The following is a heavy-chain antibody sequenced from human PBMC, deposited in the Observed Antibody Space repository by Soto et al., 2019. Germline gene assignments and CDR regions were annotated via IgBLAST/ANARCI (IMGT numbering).Heavy chain of an antibody. V-gene: IGHV3-53*01. D-gene: IGHD2-2*01. J-gene: IGHJ5*02. Sequence: EVQLVESGGGLIQPGGSLRLSCAASGFTLSANYMSWVRQAPGKGLEWVSVIYSDDSTYYADSVKGRFTISRDNSKNTLFLQMNSLRAEDTAVYYCARSYSTSLNWFDPWGHGTLVSVSS. CDR1: GFTLSANY. CDR2: IYSDDST. CDR3: ARSYSTSLNWFDP.